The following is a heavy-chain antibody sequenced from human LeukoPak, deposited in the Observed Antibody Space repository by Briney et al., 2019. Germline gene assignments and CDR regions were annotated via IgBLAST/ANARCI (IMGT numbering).Heavy chain of an antibody. CDR2: IKPDGTTK. Sequence: GGSLRLSCAASGFPFSSYSMTWVRQAPGKGLEWMANIKPDGTTKFYVDSVKGRFTISRDNALNSLYLQMNSLRAEDTAIYYCARSIPYGTTWYGRSDYWGQGTLVTVSS. CDR3: ARSIPYGTTWYGRSDY. V-gene: IGHV3-7*03. CDR1: GFPFSSYS. J-gene: IGHJ4*02. D-gene: IGHD6-13*01.